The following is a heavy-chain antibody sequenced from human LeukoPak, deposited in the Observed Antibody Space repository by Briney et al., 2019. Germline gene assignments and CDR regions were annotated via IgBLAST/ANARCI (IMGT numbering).Heavy chain of an antibody. V-gene: IGHV4-39*01. CDR2: IYYSGST. Sequence: SETLSLTCTVSGGSISSSGYYWGWIRQPPGKGLEWIASIYYSGSTYYNPSLKSRVTISVDASENQLSLKLSSLTAADTAVYSCARHEYSGSYYGLSWFDPWGQGTLVTVSS. CDR3: ARHEYSGSYYGLSWFDP. D-gene: IGHD1-26*01. CDR1: GGSISSSGYY. J-gene: IGHJ5*02.